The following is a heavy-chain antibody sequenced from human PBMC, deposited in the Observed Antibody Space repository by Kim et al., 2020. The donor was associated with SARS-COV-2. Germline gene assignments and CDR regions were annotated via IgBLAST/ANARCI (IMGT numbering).Heavy chain of an antibody. Sequence: GGSLRLSCAASGFTFSSYSMNWVRQAPGKGLEWVSSISSSSSYIYYADSVKGRFTISRDNAKNSLYLQMNSLRAEDTAVYYCARDRSDSSGYYPFRLRAFDIWGQGTMVTVSS. CDR3: ARDRSDSSGYYPFRLRAFDI. J-gene: IGHJ3*02. CDR2: ISSSSSYI. D-gene: IGHD3-22*01. CDR1: GFTFSSYS. V-gene: IGHV3-21*01.